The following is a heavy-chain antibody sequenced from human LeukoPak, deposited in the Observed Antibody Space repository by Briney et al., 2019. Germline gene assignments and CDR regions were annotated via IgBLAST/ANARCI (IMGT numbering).Heavy chain of an antibody. Sequence: SVKVSCKASGGTFSSYAISWVRQAPGQGLEWVGGIVPIFGTANYAQKFQGRVTITADESTSTAYMELSSLRSEDTAVYYCARDRRDKDFDYWGQGTLVTVSS. CDR1: GGTFSSYA. CDR3: ARDRRDKDFDY. D-gene: IGHD2-15*01. CDR2: IVPIFGTA. J-gene: IGHJ4*02. V-gene: IGHV1-69*13.